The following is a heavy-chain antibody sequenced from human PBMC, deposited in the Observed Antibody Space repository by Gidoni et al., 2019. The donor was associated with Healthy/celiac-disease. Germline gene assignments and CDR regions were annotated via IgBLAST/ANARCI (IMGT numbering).Heavy chain of an antibody. CDR1: GCTVGSYW. Sequence: EVQLVESGGGLVQPGGYRGPSCAAYGCTVGSYWGHWVRPGPGKGLCGFSRINSDGSSTSYADSGKGRFTISRDNAKNTLYLQMNSLRAEDTAVYYCARDPGIPIGGDWFDPWGQGTLVTVSS. J-gene: IGHJ5*02. V-gene: IGHV3-74*01. CDR2: INSDGSST. CDR3: ARDPGIPIGGDWFDP.